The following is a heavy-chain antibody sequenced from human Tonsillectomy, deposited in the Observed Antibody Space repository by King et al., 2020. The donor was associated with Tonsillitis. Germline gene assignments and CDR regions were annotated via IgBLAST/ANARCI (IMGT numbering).Heavy chain of an antibody. D-gene: IGHD3-22*01. CDR2: IYYSGST. V-gene: IGHV4-39*01. J-gene: IGHJ6*03. Sequence: QLQLQESGPGLVKPSETLSLTCTVSGGSISSSSYYWGWIRQPPGKGLEWIGSIYYSGSTYYNPSLKSRVTISVDTSKNQFSLKLSSVTAADTAVYYCARHSCGYYYPYYYYMDVWGKGTTVTVSS. CDR1: GGSISSSSYY. CDR3: ARHSCGYYYPYYYYMDV.